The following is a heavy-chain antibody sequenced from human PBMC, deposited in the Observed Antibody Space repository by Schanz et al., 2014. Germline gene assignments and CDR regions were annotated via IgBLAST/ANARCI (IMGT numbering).Heavy chain of an antibody. V-gene: IGHV1-46*03. D-gene: IGHD3-10*01. CDR3: ARGSPENMIRGELDY. Sequence: QVHLVQSGAEVHKPGVSLKISCKASGYTFTNFFLHWARQAPGQGLEWMGIINPIGGSPTYAQKFRGAGTLTTDTSTDTAYLELTSLRSEDTAVYYCARGSPENMIRGELDYWGQGTLVTVSS. CDR2: INPIGGSP. J-gene: IGHJ4*02. CDR1: GYTFTNFF.